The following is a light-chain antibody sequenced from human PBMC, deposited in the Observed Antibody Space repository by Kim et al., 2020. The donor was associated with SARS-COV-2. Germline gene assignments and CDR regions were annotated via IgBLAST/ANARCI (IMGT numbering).Light chain of an antibody. V-gene: IGKV3-11*01. J-gene: IGKJ2*01. CDR1: QSVSSY. CDR3: QQRSNWYT. Sequence: LSLSPGERATLSCRASQSVSSYVAWYQQKPGQAPRLLIYDASNRATGIPARFSGSGSGTDFTLTISSLEPEDFAVYYCQQRSNWYTFGQGTKLEI. CDR2: DAS.